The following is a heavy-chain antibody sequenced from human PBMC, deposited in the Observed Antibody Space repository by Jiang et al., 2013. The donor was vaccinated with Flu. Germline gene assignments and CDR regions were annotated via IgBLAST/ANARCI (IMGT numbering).Heavy chain of an antibody. J-gene: IGHJ4*02. D-gene: IGHD3-16*02. CDR3: TTDDYVWGSYRYGPDY. V-gene: IGHV3-15*01. Sequence: KGRFTISRDDSKNTLYLQMNSLKTEDTAVYYCTTDDYVWGSYRYGPDYWGQGTLVTVSS.